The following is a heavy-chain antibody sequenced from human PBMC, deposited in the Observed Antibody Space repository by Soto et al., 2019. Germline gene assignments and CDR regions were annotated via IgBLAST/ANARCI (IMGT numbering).Heavy chain of an antibody. CDR3: ARGETRYYFDY. V-gene: IGHV3-11*01. J-gene: IGHJ4*02. CDR2: ISSSGSTI. CDR1: GFTFSDYY. Sequence: SLRLSCAASGFTFSDYYMSWIRQAPGRGLEWISYISSSGSTISYTKSVKGRFTISRDNAKNSLFLQMSGLSAEDTALYYCARGETRYYFDYWGQGTLVTVSS.